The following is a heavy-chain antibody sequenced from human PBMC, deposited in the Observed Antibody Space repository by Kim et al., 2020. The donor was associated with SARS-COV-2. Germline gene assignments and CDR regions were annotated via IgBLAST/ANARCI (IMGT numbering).Heavy chain of an antibody. CDR2: IYYSGST. J-gene: IGHJ3*02. CDR3: ARALARPGDLDAFDI. D-gene: IGHD2-21*02. V-gene: IGHV4-59*01. Sequence: SETPSLTCTVSGGSISSYYWSWIRQPPGKGLEWIGYIYYSGSTNYNPSLKSRVTISVDTSKNQFSLKLSSVTAADTAVYYCARALARPGDLDAFDIWGQGTMVTVSS. CDR1: GGSISSYY.